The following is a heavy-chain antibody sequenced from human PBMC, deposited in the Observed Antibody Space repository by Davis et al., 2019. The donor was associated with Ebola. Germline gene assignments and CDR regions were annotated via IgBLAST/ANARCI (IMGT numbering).Heavy chain of an antibody. CDR1: GFTFSSYA. CDR2: ISGSGGST. CDR3: AKDWYYYDSSGYYYETGPDAFDI. V-gene: IGHV3-23*01. D-gene: IGHD3-22*01. J-gene: IGHJ3*02. Sequence: PGGSLRLSCAASGFTFSSYAMSWVRQAPGKGLEWVSAISGSGGSTYYADSVKGRFTISRDNSKNTLYLQMNSLRAEDTAVYYCAKDWYYYDSSGYYYETGPDAFDIWGQGTMVTVSS.